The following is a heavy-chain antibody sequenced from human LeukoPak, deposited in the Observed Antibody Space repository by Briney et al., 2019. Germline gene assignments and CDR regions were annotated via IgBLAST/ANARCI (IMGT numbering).Heavy chain of an antibody. V-gene: IGHV4-34*01. CDR3: ARGFMGGQLWFYDALDI. Sequence: SETLSLTCAVYGGSFSGYYWSWIRQPPGKGLEWIGEINHSGSTNYNPTLKSRVTISVDTSKNQFSLKLSSVTAADTAVYYCARGFMGGQLWFYDALDIWGQGTMVTVSS. J-gene: IGHJ3*02. CDR1: GGSFSGYY. CDR2: INHSGST. D-gene: IGHD5-18*01.